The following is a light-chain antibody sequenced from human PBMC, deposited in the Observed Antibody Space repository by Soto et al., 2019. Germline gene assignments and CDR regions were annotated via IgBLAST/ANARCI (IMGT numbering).Light chain of an antibody. CDR1: SSDVGGYNF. Sequence: QSALTQPPSASGSPGQSVTISCTGTSSDVGGYNFVSWYQQQSGKAPKLMIYEVNKRPSGVPDRFSGSKSGNTASLTVSGLQAEDEADYYCSSYAGSNSVVFGGGTQLTVL. CDR2: EVN. CDR3: SSYAGSNSVV. V-gene: IGLV2-8*01. J-gene: IGLJ2*01.